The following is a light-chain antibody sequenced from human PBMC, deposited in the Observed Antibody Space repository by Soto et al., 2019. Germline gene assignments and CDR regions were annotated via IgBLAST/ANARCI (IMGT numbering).Light chain of an antibody. V-gene: IGKV1-5*03. CDR3: QQYNSYPHT. J-gene: IGKJ2*01. CDR1: QSINNW. Sequence: DIQMTQSPSTLSASVGDRVTITCRASQSINNWLAWYQQRPGTAPKLLIYKASTLQTVVPSRFSGSASGTEFTLTISSLQPDDFATYYCQQYNSYPHTFGQGTKLEIK. CDR2: KAS.